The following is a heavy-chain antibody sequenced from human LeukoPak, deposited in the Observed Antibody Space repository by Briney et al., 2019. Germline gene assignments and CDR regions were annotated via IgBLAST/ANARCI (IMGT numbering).Heavy chain of an antibody. Sequence: PSETLSLTCAVYGGSFSGYYWSWIRQPPGKGLEWIGEINHSGSTNYNPSLKSRVTISVDTSKNQFSLKVRSVTAADTAVFYCARRAFPRCHSLWGQGTLVTVSS. D-gene: IGHD2-2*01. CDR1: GGSFSGYY. CDR3: ARRAFPRCHSL. J-gene: IGHJ4*02. CDR2: INHSGST. V-gene: IGHV4-34*01.